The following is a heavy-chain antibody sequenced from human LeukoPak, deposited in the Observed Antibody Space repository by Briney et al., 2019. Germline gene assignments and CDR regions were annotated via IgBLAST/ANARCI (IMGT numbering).Heavy chain of an antibody. D-gene: IGHD6-13*01. V-gene: IGHV3-53*01. CDR3: ARVEAAADFHIAS. J-gene: IGHJ4*02. CDR2: IYSGGST. Sequence: GGSLRLSCAASGFTVSSNYMSWVRQAPGKGLEWVSVIYSGGSTYYADSVKGRFTISRDNSKNTLYLQMNSLVAEDTPVYYCARVEAAADFHIASWGQGTLVTVS. CDR1: GFTVSSNY.